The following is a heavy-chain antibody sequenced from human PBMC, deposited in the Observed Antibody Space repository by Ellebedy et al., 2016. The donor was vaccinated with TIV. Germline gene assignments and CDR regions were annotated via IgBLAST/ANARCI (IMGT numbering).Heavy chain of an antibody. V-gene: IGHV4-39*01. Sequence: SETLSLXCAVLGCPISATRYYGRWVRQHLRSGRWWFGYIYYSGSTYYNPSLKSRVTISVDTSKNQFSLKLSSVTAADTAVYYCARREESGDCYNLKKTTRAGVPGVFWGRGTLVTVSS. CDR3: ARREESGDCYNLKKTTRAGVPGVF. CDR2: IYYSGST. CDR1: GCPISATRYY. J-gene: IGHJ2*01. D-gene: IGHD5-24*01.